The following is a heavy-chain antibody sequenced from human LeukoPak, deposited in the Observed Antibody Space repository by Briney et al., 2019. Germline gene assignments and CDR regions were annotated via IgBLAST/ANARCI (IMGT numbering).Heavy chain of an antibody. CDR3: ARRGHGXGSPFDY. CDR2: IRYDGSNK. CDR1: GFTFDNSG. V-gene: IGHV3-33*08. D-gene: IGHD5-18*01. J-gene: IGHJ4*01. Sequence: PGGSLRLSCEASGFTFDNSGMSWVRQVPGKGLEWVAFIRYDGSNKYYADSVKGRFTISRDDSKNTLDLQMSSLRAEDTAVYYCARRGHGXGSPFDY.